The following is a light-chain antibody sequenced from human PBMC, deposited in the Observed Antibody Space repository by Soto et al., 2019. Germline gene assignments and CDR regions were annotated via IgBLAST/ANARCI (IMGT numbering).Light chain of an antibody. V-gene: IGKV1-5*03. CDR3: QHYNSYLQP. Sequence: DIQMTQTPSTLSGSVGDRVTITCRASQTISSWLAWYQQKPGKAPKLLIYKASTLKSGVPSRFSGSGSGTEFTLPISTPQPDAVATNYCQHYNSYLQPLVQGTTVAIK. J-gene: IGKJ1*01. CDR2: KAS. CDR1: QTISSW.